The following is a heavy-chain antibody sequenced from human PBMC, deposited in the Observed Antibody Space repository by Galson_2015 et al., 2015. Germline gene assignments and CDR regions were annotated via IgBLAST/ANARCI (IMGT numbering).Heavy chain of an antibody. V-gene: IGHV3-74*01. Sequence: SLRLSCAASGFIFSNYWMHWVRQDPGKGLVWVSRINSDGSSTSYADSVKGRFTTSRDNAKNTLYLQMNSLRAEDTAVYYCARGESSGFFDYWGQGTLVTVSS. J-gene: IGHJ4*02. CDR2: INSDGSST. CDR1: GFIFSNYW. CDR3: ARGESSGFFDY. D-gene: IGHD6-19*01.